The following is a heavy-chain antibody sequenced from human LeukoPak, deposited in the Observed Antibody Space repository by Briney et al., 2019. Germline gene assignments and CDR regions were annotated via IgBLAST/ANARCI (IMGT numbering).Heavy chain of an antibody. Sequence: GASVKVSCKASGGTFSSYAISWVRQAPGQGLEWMGGTIPIFGTANYAQKFQGRVTITADESTSTAYMELSSLRSEDTAVYYCARAKTPVLRYFDWYGDAFDIWGQGTMVTVSS. J-gene: IGHJ3*02. D-gene: IGHD3-9*01. CDR3: ARAKTPVLRYFDWYGDAFDI. V-gene: IGHV1-69*13. CDR1: GGTFSSYA. CDR2: TIPIFGTA.